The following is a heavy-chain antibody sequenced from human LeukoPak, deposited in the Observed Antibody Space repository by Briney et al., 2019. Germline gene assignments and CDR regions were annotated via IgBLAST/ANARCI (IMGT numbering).Heavy chain of an antibody. CDR2: ISTHNGNT. V-gene: IGHV1-18*01. CDR3: ARDTNQLTYNDY. CDR1: GYTFTSYG. J-gene: IGHJ4*02. Sequence: ASVRVSCKASGYTFTSYGITWVRQAPGQGLEWMGWISTHNGNTKCAQKFQGRVTMTTETSTNTAYMELRSLRSDDTAVYYCARDTNQLTYNDYWGQGTLVTVSS. D-gene: IGHD4/OR15-4a*01.